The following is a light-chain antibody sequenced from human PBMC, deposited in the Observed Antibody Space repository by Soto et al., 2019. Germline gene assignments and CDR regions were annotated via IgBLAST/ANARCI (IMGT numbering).Light chain of an antibody. J-gene: IGLJ1*01. CDR3: NSYTPSSRLHV. CDR2: DVS. Sequence: QSALTQPASVSGSPGQSISISCTGTSSDIGGYDYVSWYQQYPGKARKLMIYDVSNRPSGVSDRFSGSKSANTASLTISGRQAEDEADYCCNSYTPSSRLHVFGTGSKLTVL. V-gene: IGLV2-14*01. CDR1: SSDIGGYDY.